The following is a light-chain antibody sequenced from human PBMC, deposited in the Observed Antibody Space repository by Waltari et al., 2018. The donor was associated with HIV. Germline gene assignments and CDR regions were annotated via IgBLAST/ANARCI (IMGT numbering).Light chain of an antibody. CDR2: KDT. J-gene: IGLJ2*01. Sequence: SFELTQPPSMSVSPGQTARTTCSGDALSKQFVFWYQQKPGQAPVSIIFKDTERSLGIPDRFSGSSSGTNATLTINRVQAEDEADFYCQSADTTGIVVFGGGTKLTV. CDR3: QSADTTGIVV. CDR1: ALSKQF. V-gene: IGLV3-25*03.